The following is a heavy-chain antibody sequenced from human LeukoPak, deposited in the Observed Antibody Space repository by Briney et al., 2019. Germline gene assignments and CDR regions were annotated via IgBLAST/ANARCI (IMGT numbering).Heavy chain of an antibody. J-gene: IGHJ3*02. V-gene: IGHV3-30*14. Sequence: GGSLRLSCAASGFTFSSYAMHWVRQAPGKGLEWVAVISYDGSNKYYADSVKGRFTISRDNSKNTLYLQMNSLRAEDTAVYYCVGSSSWSDAFDIWGQGTMVTVSS. CDR1: GFTFSSYA. CDR3: VGSSSWSDAFDI. D-gene: IGHD6-13*01. CDR2: ISYDGSNK.